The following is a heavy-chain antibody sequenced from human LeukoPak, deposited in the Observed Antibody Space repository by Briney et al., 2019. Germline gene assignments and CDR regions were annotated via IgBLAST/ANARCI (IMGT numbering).Heavy chain of an antibody. D-gene: IGHD2-2*01. V-gene: IGHV3-23*01. CDR1: GFIFSSYE. Sequence: PGGSLRLSCAASGFIFSSYEMNWVRQAPGKGLEWVSAISGSGGSTYYADSVKGRFTISRDNSKNTLYLQMNSLRAEDTAVYYCARRYCSSTSCRRLGDYDAFDIWGQGTMVTVSS. J-gene: IGHJ3*02. CDR2: ISGSGGST. CDR3: ARRYCSSTSCRRLGDYDAFDI.